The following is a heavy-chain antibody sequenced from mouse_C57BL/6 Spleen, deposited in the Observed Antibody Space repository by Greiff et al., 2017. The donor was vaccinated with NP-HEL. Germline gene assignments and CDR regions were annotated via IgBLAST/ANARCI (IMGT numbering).Heavy chain of an antibody. J-gene: IGHJ4*01. CDR1: GYAFSSSW. D-gene: IGHD2-4*01. CDR2: IYPGDGDT. CDR3: ARYDYDKNAKGC. Sequence: VQLQQSGPELVKPGASVKISCKASGYAFSSSWMNWVKQRPGKGLEWIGRIYPGDGDTNYNGKFKGKATLTADKSSSTAYMQLSSLTSEDSAVYCCARYDYDKNAKGCWGKGASVTVSS. V-gene: IGHV1-82*01.